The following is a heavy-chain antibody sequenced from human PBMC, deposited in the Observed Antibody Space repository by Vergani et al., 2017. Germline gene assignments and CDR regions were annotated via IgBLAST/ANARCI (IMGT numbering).Heavy chain of an antibody. CDR1: GATFRSNT. Sequence: QVQLVQSGAEVKKPGSSVKVSCKASGATFRSNTISWVRQVPGQGLEWMGRIIPVLGKTKYAQDFQGRLTITADTSTSTAYMELTCLRSEDTAVYYCAREVVPAATQFDPWGQGTLVTVSS. V-gene: IGHV1-69*08. CDR2: IIPVLGKT. D-gene: IGHD2-2*01. CDR3: AREVVPAATQFDP. J-gene: IGHJ5*02.